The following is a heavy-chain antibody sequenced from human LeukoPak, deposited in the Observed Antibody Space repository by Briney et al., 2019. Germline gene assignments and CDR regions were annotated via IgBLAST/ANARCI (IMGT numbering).Heavy chain of an antibody. Sequence: PGGSLRLSCAVSVVTLNAYSMYCVRQAPGKGLEWGSYIISSISTVYYADSVKGRFTISRDNAQNSLYLQMNSLRAEDTAVYYCARGGQPHNPRSYHWFDPWGQGTLVTVSS. J-gene: IGHJ5*02. D-gene: IGHD1-14*01. V-gene: IGHV3-48*01. CDR1: VVTLNAYS. CDR2: IISSISTV. CDR3: ARGGQPHNPRSYHWFDP.